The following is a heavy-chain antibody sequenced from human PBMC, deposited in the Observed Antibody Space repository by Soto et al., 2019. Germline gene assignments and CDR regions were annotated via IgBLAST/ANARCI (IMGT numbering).Heavy chain of an antibody. CDR1: GFTFSSYS. CDR2: ISSSSSYI. D-gene: IGHD2-15*01. Sequence: PGGSLRLSCAASGFTFSSYSMNWVRQAPGKGLEWVSSISSSSSYIYYADSVKGRFTISRDNSKNTLYLQMNSLRAEDTAVYYCARDRGGNADYYYYYGMDVWGQGTTVTVSS. J-gene: IGHJ6*02. CDR3: ARDRGGNADYYYYYGMDV. V-gene: IGHV3-21*01.